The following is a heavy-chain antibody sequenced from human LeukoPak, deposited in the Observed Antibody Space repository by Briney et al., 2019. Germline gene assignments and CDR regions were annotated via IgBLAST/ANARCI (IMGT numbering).Heavy chain of an antibody. CDR2: IKQDGSEQ. D-gene: IGHD3-16*01. CDR3: ARDRAAAGGVNFDY. CDR1: GFIFSSYW. V-gene: IGHV3-7*01. Sequence: PGRSLRLSCAASGFIFSSYWMSWVRQAPGKGLEWVANIKQDGSEQYYVDSVKGRFTISRDNAKNSLYLQMNSLRAEDTAVYYCARDRAAAGGVNFDYWGQGTLVTVSS. J-gene: IGHJ4*02.